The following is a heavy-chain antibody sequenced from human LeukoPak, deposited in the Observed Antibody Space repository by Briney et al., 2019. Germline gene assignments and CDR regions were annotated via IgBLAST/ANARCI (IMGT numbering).Heavy chain of an antibody. J-gene: IGHJ4*02. Sequence: GGSLRLSCAASGFTFNRYNMNWVRRAPGKGLEWVSSISTSSSYIYYADSVKGRFTISRDNAKNSLYLQMNSLRAEDTAVYYCARRLVGARAFDYWGQGTLVTVSS. CDR3: ARRLVGARAFDY. CDR2: ISTSSSYI. CDR1: GFTFNRYN. D-gene: IGHD1-26*01. V-gene: IGHV3-21*06.